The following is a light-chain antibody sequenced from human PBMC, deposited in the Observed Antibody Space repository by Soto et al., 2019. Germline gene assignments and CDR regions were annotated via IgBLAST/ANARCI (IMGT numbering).Light chain of an antibody. CDR3: QVWDSSSVHWV. J-gene: IGLJ3*02. CDR1: DLGTKS. V-gene: IGLV3-21*04. CDR2: YDS. Sequence: SYELTQPPSVSVAPGGTARISCGGDDLGTKSVHWYRQKPGQAPVLVIYYDSDRPSGIPERLSGSKSGNTATLTISRVEVADEADYYCQVWDSSSVHWVFGGGTKVTVL.